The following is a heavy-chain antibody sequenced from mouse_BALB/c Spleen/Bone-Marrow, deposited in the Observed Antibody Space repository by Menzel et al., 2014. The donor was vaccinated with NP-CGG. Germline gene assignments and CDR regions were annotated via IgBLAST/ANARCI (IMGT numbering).Heavy chain of an antibody. J-gene: IGHJ2*01. Sequence: EVQLVESGGGLVQPGGSLRLSCATSGFTFTDYYMSWVRQPPGRALEWLGFIRDKANGYTTVYSASVKGRFTISRDNSQSIVYLQMNTLRTEDSATYYCARDDGNYHCFDYWGQGTTLTVSS. CDR2: IRDKANGYTT. CDR1: GFTFTDYY. V-gene: IGHV7-3*02. CDR3: ARDDGNYHCFDY. D-gene: IGHD2-1*01.